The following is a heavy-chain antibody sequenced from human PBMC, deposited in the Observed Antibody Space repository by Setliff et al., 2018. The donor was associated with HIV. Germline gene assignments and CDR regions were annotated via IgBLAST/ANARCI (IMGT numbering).Heavy chain of an antibody. CDR2: TKNKDNSFTT. V-gene: IGHV3-72*01. J-gene: IGHJ5*02. D-gene: IGHD3-10*01. Sequence: GGSLRLSWAASGFTFSDHYMDWVRQAPGKGLEWVGRTKNKDNSFTTEYAASVKGRFTISRDDSKNSLSLHMNSLKTEDTAVYYCAVWIREVISWGRGTLVTVSS. CDR3: AVWIREVIS. CDR1: GFTFSDHY.